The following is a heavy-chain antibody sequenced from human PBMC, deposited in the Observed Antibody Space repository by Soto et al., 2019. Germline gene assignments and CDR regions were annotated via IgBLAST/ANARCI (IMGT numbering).Heavy chain of an antibody. J-gene: IGHJ6*02. CDR1: GYDFTAYD. CDR3: GRGPSPRAPAGGTPYYYAMDV. D-gene: IGHD6-13*01. CDR2: MNPINGAT. Sequence: ASVKVSCKASGYDFTAYDINWVRQASGQGLEWMGWMNPINGATGTARRFQGRVSLSRNAATGTAYLELTSLRSDDTAVYYCGRGPSPRAPAGGTPYYYAMDVWGQGTTVTVSS. V-gene: IGHV1-8*02.